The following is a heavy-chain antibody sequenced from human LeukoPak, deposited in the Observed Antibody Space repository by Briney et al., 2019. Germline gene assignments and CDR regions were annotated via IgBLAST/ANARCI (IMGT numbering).Heavy chain of an antibody. CDR1: GFTFSSYA. CDR2: ISGSGGST. Sequence: PGGSLRLSCAASGFTFSSYAMSWVRQAPGKGLEWVSAISGSGGSTYYADSAKGRFTISRDNSKNTLYLQLNSLRAEDTAVYYCAKVMTRTMVRGVPPSDYWGQGTLVTVSS. J-gene: IGHJ4*02. D-gene: IGHD3-10*01. CDR3: AKVMTRTMVRGVPPSDY. V-gene: IGHV3-23*01.